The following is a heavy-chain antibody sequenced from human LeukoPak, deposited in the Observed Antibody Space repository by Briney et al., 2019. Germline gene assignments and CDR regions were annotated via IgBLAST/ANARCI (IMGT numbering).Heavy chain of an antibody. CDR3: ARHGPLCGIWGAQFYFDY. D-gene: IGHD3-16*01. Sequence: PSETLSLTCTVSGGSLSSGSNCWGWHRHRPGKGREWLTYIYYSVIIDYNASLKSRVAISVDMSKTQFSLTLSSVTAANTALYYCARHGPLCGIWGAQFYFDYWGQGTPVAVSS. CDR1: GGSLSSGSNC. V-gene: IGHV4-61*05. CDR2: IYYSVII. J-gene: IGHJ4*02.